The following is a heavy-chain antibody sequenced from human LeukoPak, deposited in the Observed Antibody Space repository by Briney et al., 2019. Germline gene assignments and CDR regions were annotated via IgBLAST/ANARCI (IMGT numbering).Heavy chain of an antibody. CDR2: ISYDGSNK. Sequence: GGSLRLSCAASGFTFSSYGMHWVRQAPGKGLEWVAVISYDGSNKYYADPVKGRFTISRDNSKNTLYLQMNSLRAEDTAVYYCAGPETQYSSGLDGFDIWGQGTMVTVSS. CDR1: GFTFSSYG. D-gene: IGHD6-19*01. V-gene: IGHV3-30*03. CDR3: AGPETQYSSGLDGFDI. J-gene: IGHJ3*02.